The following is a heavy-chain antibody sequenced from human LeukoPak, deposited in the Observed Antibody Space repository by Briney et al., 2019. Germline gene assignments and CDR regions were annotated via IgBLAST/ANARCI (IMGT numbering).Heavy chain of an antibody. Sequence: QPGGSLRLSCAASGFTFRSYAMSWVRQAPGKGLEWVSAISGSGGSTYYADSVKGRFTISRDNSKNTLYLQMNSLRAEDTAVYYCAKGFLEWLYYFDYWGQGTLVTVSS. CDR3: AKGFLEWLYYFDY. CDR1: GFTFRSYA. J-gene: IGHJ4*02. D-gene: IGHD3-3*01. CDR2: ISGSGGST. V-gene: IGHV3-23*01.